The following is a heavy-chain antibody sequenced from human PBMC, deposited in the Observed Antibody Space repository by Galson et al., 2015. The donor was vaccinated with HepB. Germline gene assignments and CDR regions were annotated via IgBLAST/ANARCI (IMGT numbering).Heavy chain of an antibody. J-gene: IGHJ4*02. V-gene: IGHV5-51*01. CDR3: ARRGRTGYSYGLGIALYYFDY. D-gene: IGHD5-18*01. CDR1: GYSFTSYW. Sequence: QSGAEVKKPGESLKISCKGSGYSFTSYWIGWVRQMPGKGLEWMGIIYPGDSDTRYSPSFQGQVTISADKSISTAYLQWSSLKASDTAMYYCARRGRTGYSYGLGIALYYFDYWGQGTLVTVSS. CDR2: IYPGDSDT.